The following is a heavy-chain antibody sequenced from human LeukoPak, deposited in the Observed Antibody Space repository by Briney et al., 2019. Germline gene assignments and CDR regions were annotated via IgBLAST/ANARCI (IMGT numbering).Heavy chain of an antibody. CDR1: GGSFSGYY. Sequence: SETLSLTCAVYGGSFSGYYWSWIRQPPGKGLEWIGEINHSGSTNYNPSLKSRVTISVDTSKNQFSLKLSSVTAADTAVYYCARNGMDWNYGELNWFDPWGQGTLVTVSS. CDR3: ARNGMDWNYGELNWFDP. CDR2: INHSGST. J-gene: IGHJ5*02. V-gene: IGHV4-34*01. D-gene: IGHD1-7*01.